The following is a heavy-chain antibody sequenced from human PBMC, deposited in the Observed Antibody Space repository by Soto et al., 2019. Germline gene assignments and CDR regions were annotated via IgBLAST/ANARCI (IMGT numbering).Heavy chain of an antibody. CDR1: GVSISSSSYY. J-gene: IGHJ6*03. CDR2: IYYSGST. D-gene: IGHD3-9*01. V-gene: IGHV4-39*01. Sequence: SETLSLTCTVSGVSISSSSYYWGWIRQPPGKGLEWIGSIYYSGSTYYNPSLKSRVTISVDTSKNQFSLKLSSVTAADTAVYYCASGLRYFDWSGYYYMDVWGKGTTVTVSS. CDR3: ASGLRYFDWSGYYYMDV.